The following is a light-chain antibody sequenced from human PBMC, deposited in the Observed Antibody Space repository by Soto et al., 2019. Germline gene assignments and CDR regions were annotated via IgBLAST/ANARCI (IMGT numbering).Light chain of an antibody. CDR3: QQSYETPRT. Sequence: DVQLTQSPSSLSASAGDRVTLTCLTSQTIGTYLNWYQHKPGKAPSLLIYNASTLQSGAPSRFGGGGSGTDFTLTITSLQPEDFATYYCQQSYETPRTFGQGTKVDIK. CDR2: NAS. V-gene: IGKV1-39*01. CDR1: QTIGTY. J-gene: IGKJ1*01.